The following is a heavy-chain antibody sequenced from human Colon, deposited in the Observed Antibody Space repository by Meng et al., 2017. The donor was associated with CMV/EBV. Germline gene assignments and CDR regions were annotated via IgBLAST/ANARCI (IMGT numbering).Heavy chain of an antibody. CDR1: GFTFSNHD. J-gene: IGHJ3*01. CDR3: VRAILVEPAAIGTGDAFDL. Sequence: GGSLRLSCAASGFTFSNHDIHWVRQVPGEGLEWVTAIDTAGDTYYSASVKGRFTISRENARNSLYLQMNSLRAGDTAVYFCVRAILVEPAAIGTGDAFDLWGQGTKVTVSS. D-gene: IGHD2-2*01. CDR2: IDTAGDT. V-gene: IGHV3-13*01.